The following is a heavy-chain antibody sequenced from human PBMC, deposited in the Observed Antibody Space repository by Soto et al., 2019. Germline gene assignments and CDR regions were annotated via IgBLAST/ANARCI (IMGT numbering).Heavy chain of an antibody. CDR2: TYYRSKWYN. Sequence: SQTLSLTCAISGGSVSSNSAAWNWIRQSPSRGLEWLGRTYYRSKWYNDYAVSVKSRITINPDTSKNQFSLQLNSVTPEDTAVYYCARGPLIAVAGRGPGDYYGMDVWGQGTTVTVSS. V-gene: IGHV6-1*01. CDR3: ARGPLIAVAGRGPGDYYGMDV. CDR1: GGSVSSNSAA. J-gene: IGHJ6*02. D-gene: IGHD6-19*01.